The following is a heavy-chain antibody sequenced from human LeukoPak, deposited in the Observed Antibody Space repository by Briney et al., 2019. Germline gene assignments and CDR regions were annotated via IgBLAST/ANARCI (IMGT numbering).Heavy chain of an antibody. J-gene: IGHJ4*02. CDR2: NYSGGST. CDR1: GFTVSSNY. V-gene: IGHV3-66*01. CDR3: ARDGIYSYGIDY. Sequence: GGSLRLSCAASGFTVSSNYISWVRQAPGKGLEWVSVNYSGGSTYYADSVKGRFTVSRDNSKNTLYLQMNSLRDEDTAVYYCARDGIYSYGIDYWGQGTLVTVSS. D-gene: IGHD5-18*01.